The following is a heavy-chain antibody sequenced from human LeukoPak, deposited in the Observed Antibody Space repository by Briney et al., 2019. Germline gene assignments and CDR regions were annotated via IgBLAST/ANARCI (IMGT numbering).Heavy chain of an antibody. CDR2: IYPGDSDA. V-gene: IGHV5-51*01. CDR3: ARPSDWNSGYCSGGSCPPHH. D-gene: IGHD2-15*01. Sequence: GESLKISCKASGYTFQTYWIGWVRQLPGKGPEWMGIIYPGDSDARYSPSFQDQVIFSVDKSITTAYLQWTSLRASDTATYYCARPSDWNSGYCSGGSCPPHHWGQGTLVTVSS. J-gene: IGHJ5*02. CDR1: GYTFQTYW.